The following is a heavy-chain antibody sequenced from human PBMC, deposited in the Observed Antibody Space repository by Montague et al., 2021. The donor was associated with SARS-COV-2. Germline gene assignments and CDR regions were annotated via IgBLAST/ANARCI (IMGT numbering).Heavy chain of an antibody. D-gene: IGHD2-15*01. J-gene: IGHJ5*02. V-gene: IGHV4-38-2*02. CDR1: GYSISSGYY. CDR2: IYHSGST. Sequence: SETLSLTCTVSGYSISSGYYWGWIRQPPGKGLEWIGGIYHSGSTYYNPSLKSRVTISVDTSKNQFSLKLSSVTAADTAAYYCAGERRYCSGGSCYSGWFDPWGQGTLVTVSS. CDR3: AGERRYCSGGSCYSGWFDP.